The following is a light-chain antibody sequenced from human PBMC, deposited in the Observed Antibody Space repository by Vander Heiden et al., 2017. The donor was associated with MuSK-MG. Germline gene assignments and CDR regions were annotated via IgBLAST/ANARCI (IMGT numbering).Light chain of an antibody. V-gene: IGLV2-14*01. J-gene: IGLJ1*01. Sequence: QSALTQPASVAGSPGQSLTISCTGTNHDVGGYDYVSWYQQYPGKAPNLLIYEVGKRPTGVSSRFSGSKSDNTASLAISGRRADDDADYYCCSYTSSSTYVFGGGTTGTVL. CDR3: CSYTSSSTYV. CDR1: NHDVGGYDY. CDR2: EVG.